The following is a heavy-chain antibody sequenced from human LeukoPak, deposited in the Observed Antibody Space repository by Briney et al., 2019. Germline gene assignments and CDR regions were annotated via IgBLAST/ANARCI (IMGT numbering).Heavy chain of an antibody. CDR2: ISSDGNSK. D-gene: IGHD5-12*01. CDR3: VSPTADYPFLYYFDS. Sequence: PGGSLRLSCAASGLSFSSYSIHWVRQAPGKGLEWVAVISSDGNSKNFALSVKGRFAISRDNSKNTLFLQMNNLRSEDTALYYCVSPTADYPFLYYFDSWGQGTLVTVSS. V-gene: IGHV3-30*09. CDR1: GLSFSSYS. J-gene: IGHJ4*02.